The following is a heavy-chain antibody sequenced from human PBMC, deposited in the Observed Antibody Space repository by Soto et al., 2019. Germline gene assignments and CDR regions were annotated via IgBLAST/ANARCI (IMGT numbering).Heavy chain of an antibody. Sequence: SETLSLTCAVHGGSFSGYYWDWIRQPPGKALEWIGYIYHSGSTYYNPSLKSRVTISVDRSKNQFSLKLSSVTAADTAVYYCARGRIVVLPAARHNWFDPWGQGTLVTVS. D-gene: IGHD2-2*01. CDR1: GGSFSGYY. V-gene: IGHV4-34*01. CDR2: IYHSGST. CDR3: ARGRIVVLPAARHNWFDP. J-gene: IGHJ5*02.